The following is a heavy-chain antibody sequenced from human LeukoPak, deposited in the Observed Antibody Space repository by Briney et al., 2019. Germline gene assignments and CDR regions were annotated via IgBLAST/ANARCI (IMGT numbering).Heavy chain of an antibody. CDR2: IISILGTP. J-gene: IGHJ4*02. Sequence: SVKVSSKASGGTFSNFGITWVRQAPGQGLEWMGRIISILGTPNYAQKFQGRVTITTDESTSTAYMDLYSLRSEDTAVYYCAREGFCVGDTCHGRDKVLDYWGQGTLVTVSS. D-gene: IGHD2-15*01. CDR3: AREGFCVGDTCHGRDKVLDY. V-gene: IGHV1-69*11. CDR1: GGTFSNFG.